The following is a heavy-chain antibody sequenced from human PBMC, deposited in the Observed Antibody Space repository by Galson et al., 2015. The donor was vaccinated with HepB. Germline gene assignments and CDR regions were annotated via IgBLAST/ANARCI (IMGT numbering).Heavy chain of an antibody. J-gene: IGHJ4*02. Sequence: SLRLSCAASGFTFSSYAMTWVCQAPGKGLEWVSAISGRADSTYYTASVRGRVTISRDNSKNTLYLQMNGLRGEDTAVYYCAKVGHFDWLLSTEGLDSWGQGTLVTVSS. CDR1: GFTFSSYA. CDR3: AKVGHFDWLLSTEGLDS. D-gene: IGHD3-9*01. CDR2: ISGRADST. V-gene: IGHV3-23*01.